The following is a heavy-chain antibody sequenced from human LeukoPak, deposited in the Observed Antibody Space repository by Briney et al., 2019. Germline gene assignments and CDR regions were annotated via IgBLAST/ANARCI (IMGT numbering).Heavy chain of an antibody. D-gene: IGHD3-10*01. CDR2: LAGDGVNI. J-gene: IGHJ4*02. CDR1: GFTFSIYG. CDR3: ARDVLREGSSFN. V-gene: IGHV3-30*03. Sequence: PGGSLRLSCAASGFTFSIYGMHWVRQAPGKGLEWVALLAGDGVNIFYADSVKGRFTISRDNSKNTLDLQMSSLRAEDTAVYYCARDVLREGSSFNWGQGTLVTVSS.